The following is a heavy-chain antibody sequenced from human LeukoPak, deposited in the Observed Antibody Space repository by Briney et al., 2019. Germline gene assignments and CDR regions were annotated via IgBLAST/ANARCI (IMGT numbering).Heavy chain of an antibody. CDR2: ISANNGEI. D-gene: IGHD2-2*01. Sequence: ASVMVSCTSSVYTFTNYSISWVRQAPRQGLEWMSCISANNGEIRYTQNIQGRVTMTTDTSTTTAYMELRSLRSDDPAVYYCARVPPSAHQLFSFDYWGQGTQVTVSS. J-gene: IGHJ4*02. V-gene: IGHV1-18*04. CDR3: ARVPPSAHQLFSFDY. CDR1: VYTFTNYS.